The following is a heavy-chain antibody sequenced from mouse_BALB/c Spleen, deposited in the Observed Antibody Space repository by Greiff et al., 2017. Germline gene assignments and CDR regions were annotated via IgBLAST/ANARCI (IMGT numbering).Heavy chain of an antibody. Sequence: QVQLKQPGAELVKPGASVKLSCKASGYTFTSYYMYWVKQRPGQGLEWIGGINPSNGGTNFNEKFKSKATLTVDKSSSTAYMQLSSLTSEDSAVYYCARTDLYAMDYWGQGTSVTVSS. CDR2: INPSNGGT. CDR1: GYTFTSYY. J-gene: IGHJ4*01. CDR3: ARTDLYAMDY. V-gene: IGHV1S81*02.